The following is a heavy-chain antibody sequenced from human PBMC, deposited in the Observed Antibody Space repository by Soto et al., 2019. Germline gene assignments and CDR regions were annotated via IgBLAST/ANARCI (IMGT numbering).Heavy chain of an antibody. CDR1: GGSISSSSYY. V-gene: IGHV4-39*01. CDR3: ARWDTGLGMAV. CDR2: IYYSGST. D-gene: IGHD1-26*01. Sequence: QLQLQESGPGLVKPSETLSLTCTVSGGSISSSSYYWGWIRQPPGKGLEWIGSIYYSGSTYYNPSLKSRVTASVDTSRIQLSLKLSSVTAAETAVYYCARWDTGLGMAVWGRGTTVTVSS. J-gene: IGHJ6*02.